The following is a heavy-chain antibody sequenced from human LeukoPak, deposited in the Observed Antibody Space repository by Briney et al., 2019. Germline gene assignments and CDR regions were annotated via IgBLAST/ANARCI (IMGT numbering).Heavy chain of an antibody. CDR3: ARGYCSGDSCFHDAFDI. CDR2: IIPIFGAT. D-gene: IGHD2-15*01. J-gene: IGHJ3*02. CDR1: GGTFSDFA. V-gene: IGHV1-69*05. Sequence: ASVKVSCKTSGGTFSDFAFSWVRQAPGQGLEWMGRIIPIFGATSYAQNFQGRVSITTDESTSTAYMELSSLRSEDTAVYCCARGYCSGDSCFHDAFDIWGQGTMVTVSS.